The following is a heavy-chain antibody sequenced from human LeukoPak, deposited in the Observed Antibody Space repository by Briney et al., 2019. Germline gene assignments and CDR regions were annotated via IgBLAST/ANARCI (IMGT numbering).Heavy chain of an antibody. CDR1: GFTFSSYS. D-gene: IGHD2-15*01. V-gene: IGHV3-21*01. Sequence: GGSLRLSCAASGFTFSSYSMNWVRQAPGKGLEWVSSISGSSSYIYYADSVKGRFTISRDNAKNSLYLQMNSLRAEDTAVYYCAREYEGYCSGGSCSRGMDVWGQGTTVTVSS. J-gene: IGHJ6*02. CDR3: AREYEGYCSGGSCSRGMDV. CDR2: ISGSSSYI.